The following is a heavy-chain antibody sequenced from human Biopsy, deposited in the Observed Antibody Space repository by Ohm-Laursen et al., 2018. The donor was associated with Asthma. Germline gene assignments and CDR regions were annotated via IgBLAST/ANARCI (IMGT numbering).Heavy chain of an antibody. V-gene: IGHV3-53*01. Sequence: SLRLSCTASGFTFSIYDIHWVRQPPGKGLEWVSVIYSGGGTYYADSVQGRVTISRDNSKNTLSLQMNSLRAEDTAVYYCARAYGGSFFSGSFDIWGQGTMVTVSS. CDR1: GFTFSIYD. J-gene: IGHJ3*02. CDR2: IYSGGGT. D-gene: IGHD4-23*01. CDR3: ARAYGGSFFSGSFDI.